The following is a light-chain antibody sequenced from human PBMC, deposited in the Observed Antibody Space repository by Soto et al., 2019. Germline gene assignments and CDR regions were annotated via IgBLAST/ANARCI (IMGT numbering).Light chain of an antibody. J-gene: IGKJ1*01. Sequence: EIVMTQSPATLSVSPGERATLSCRASQSVSSSLAWYQQKPGQAPRLLIYGASTRATGIPARFNGSGSGTEFTLTISSLQSEDFAVYYCQQYNNWPRTFGQGTKVDIK. V-gene: IGKV3-15*01. CDR3: QQYNNWPRT. CDR2: GAS. CDR1: QSVSSS.